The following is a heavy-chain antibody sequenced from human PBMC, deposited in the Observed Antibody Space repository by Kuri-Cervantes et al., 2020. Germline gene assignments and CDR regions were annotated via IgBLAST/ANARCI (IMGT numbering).Heavy chain of an antibody. Sequence: ASVKVSCKASGYTFTGYYMHWVRQAPGQGLEWMGWMNPNNGNAGYAQKFQGRVTMTRNTSISTAYMELSSLRSEDTAVYYCASYSSWYIVHYYGMDVWGTRTTVTVSS. CDR1: GYTFTGYY. CDR3: ASYSSWYIVHYYGMDV. J-gene: IGHJ6*04. V-gene: IGHV1-8*02. CDR2: MNPNNGNA. D-gene: IGHD6-13*01.